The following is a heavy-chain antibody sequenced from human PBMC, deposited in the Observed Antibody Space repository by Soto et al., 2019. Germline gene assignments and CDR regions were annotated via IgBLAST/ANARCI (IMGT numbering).Heavy chain of an antibody. CDR3: AGYDYGDYDSY. Sequence: PSETLSLTCTVSGGSISSYYWSWIRQPPGKGLEWIGYIYYSGSTNYNPSLKSRVTISVDTSKNQFSLKLSSVTAAGTAVYYCAGYDYGDYDSYWGQGTLVTVSS. V-gene: IGHV4-59*08. D-gene: IGHD4-17*01. CDR2: IYYSGST. J-gene: IGHJ4*02. CDR1: GGSISSYY.